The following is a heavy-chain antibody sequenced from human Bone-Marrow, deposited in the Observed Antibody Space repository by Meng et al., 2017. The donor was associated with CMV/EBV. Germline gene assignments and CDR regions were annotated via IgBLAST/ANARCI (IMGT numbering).Heavy chain of an antibody. CDR2: IFSNDEK. CDR1: GFSLSNARMG. D-gene: IGHD3-3*01. CDR3: ARFTYYDFWSGYYRGFFYYYYGMDV. J-gene: IGHJ6*02. Sequence: SGPTLVQPTETLTLTCTDSGFSLSNARMGVSWIRQPPGKALEWLAHIFSNDEKSYSTSLKSRLTISKDTSKSQVVLTMTNMDPVDTATYYCARFTYYDFWSGYYRGFFYYYYGMDVWGQGTTVTVSS. V-gene: IGHV2-26*01.